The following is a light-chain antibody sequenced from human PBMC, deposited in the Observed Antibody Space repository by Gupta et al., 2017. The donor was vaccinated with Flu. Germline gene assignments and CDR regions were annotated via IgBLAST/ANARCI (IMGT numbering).Light chain of an antibody. CDR3: QQTYNNPLLT. J-gene: IGKJ1*01. Sequence: QKPGEAPKLLVYRASSWQSGVPSRFSGSGCGTDFSLTISSLQQEDCSAYFCQQTYNNPLLTFGHGTKVDIK. V-gene: IGKV1-39*01. CDR2: RAS.